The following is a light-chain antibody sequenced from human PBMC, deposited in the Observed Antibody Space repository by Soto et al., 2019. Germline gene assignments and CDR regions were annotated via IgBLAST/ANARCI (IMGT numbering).Light chain of an antibody. Sequence: DIQMTQSPSSVSASVGDRVTITCRASQGISSWLDWYQQKPGKAPNLLIYAASSLQSGVPSRFSGSGSGTDFTLTISSLQPEDFATYYCQQTNCFPLTFGGGTKVEIK. J-gene: IGKJ4*01. CDR3: QQTNCFPLT. V-gene: IGKV1-12*01. CDR1: QGISSW. CDR2: AAS.